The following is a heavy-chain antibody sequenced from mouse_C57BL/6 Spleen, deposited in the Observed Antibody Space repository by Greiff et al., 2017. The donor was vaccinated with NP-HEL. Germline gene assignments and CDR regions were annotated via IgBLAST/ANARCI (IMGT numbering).Heavy chain of an antibody. CDR2: ISSGGDYI. CDR1: GFTFSSYA. J-gene: IGHJ3*01. Sequence: EVQVVESGEGLVKPGGSLKLSCAASGFTFSSYAMSWVRQTPEKRLEWVAYISSGGDYIYYADTVKGRFTSSRDNARNTLYLQMSSLKSEDTAMYYWTRGSSSGYKVAYWGQGTLVTVSA. V-gene: IGHV5-9-1*02. D-gene: IGHD3-2*02. CDR3: TRGSSSGYKVAY.